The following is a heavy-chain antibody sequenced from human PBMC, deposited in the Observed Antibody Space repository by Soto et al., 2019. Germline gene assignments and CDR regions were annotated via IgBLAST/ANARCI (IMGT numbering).Heavy chain of an antibody. CDR3: VSQRTTVPTQAYFDY. J-gene: IGHJ4*02. CDR1: GGSVTNSSYY. D-gene: IGHD4-17*01. CDR2: VYYRGRS. Sequence: TLSLTCTVSGGSVTNSSYYWGWIRQSPGKGLEWIGSVYYRGRSYSKSSVKSRVTISVDTSKNRFSLSLNSVTASDAAVYFCVSQRTTVPTQAYFDYWGPGALVTVSS. V-gene: IGHV4-39*01.